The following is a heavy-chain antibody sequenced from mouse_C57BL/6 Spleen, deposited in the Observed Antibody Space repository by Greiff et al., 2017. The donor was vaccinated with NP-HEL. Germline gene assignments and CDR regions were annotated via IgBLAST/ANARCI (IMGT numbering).Heavy chain of an antibody. J-gene: IGHJ2*01. D-gene: IGHD2-13*01. CDR2: IHPTDSDT. Sequence: VQLQQPGAELVKPGPSVKVSCKASGYTFTSYWMHWVKQRPGPGLEWLGRIHPTDSDTNYTQKFQGKATLTVDNSSSIAYKQLSSLTSEDSAVYYCAIEGELDYWGQGTTLTVSS. CDR3: AIEGELDY. CDR1: GYTFTSYW. V-gene: IGHV1-74*01.